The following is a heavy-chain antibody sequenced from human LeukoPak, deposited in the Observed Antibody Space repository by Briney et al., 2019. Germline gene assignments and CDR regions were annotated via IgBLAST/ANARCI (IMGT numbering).Heavy chain of an antibody. J-gene: IGHJ5*02. CDR3: ARAPPFSGYCSSTSCPRGGWFDP. D-gene: IGHD2-2*01. V-gene: IGHV1-2*02. Sequence: ASVKVSCKASGYTFTGYYMHWVRQAPGQGLEWMGSINPNSGGTNYAQKFQGRVTMTRDTSISTAYMELSRLRSDDTAVYYCARAPPFSGYCSSTSCPRGGWFDPWGQGTLVTVSP. CDR2: INPNSGGT. CDR1: GYTFTGYY.